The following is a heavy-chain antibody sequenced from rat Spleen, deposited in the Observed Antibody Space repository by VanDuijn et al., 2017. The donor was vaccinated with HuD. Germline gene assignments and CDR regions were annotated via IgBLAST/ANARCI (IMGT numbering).Heavy chain of an antibody. V-gene: IGHV5-31*01. J-gene: IGHJ4*01. CDR2: ITNTGGST. Sequence: EVQLVESGGGLVQPGRSLKLSCVASGFTFNNYWMTWIRQAPGKGLEWVASITNTGGSTYYPDSVKGRFTISRDNAKSTLYLQMNSLRSEDTATYYCTRDYYDGYYHVGGVMDAWGQGASVTVSS. D-gene: IGHD1-12*03. CDR3: TRDYYDGYYHVGGVMDA. CDR1: GFTFNNYW.